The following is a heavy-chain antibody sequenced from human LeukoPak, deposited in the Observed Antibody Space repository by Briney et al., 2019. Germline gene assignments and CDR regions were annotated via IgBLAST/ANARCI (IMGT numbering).Heavy chain of an antibody. CDR2: ISSSSSYI. D-gene: IGHD3-10*01. CDR3: ARDSGSGTLDY. V-gene: IGHV3-21*01. J-gene: IGHJ4*02. Sequence: PGGSLRLSCAASGFTVSSNYMSWVRQAPGKGLEWVSSISSSSSYIYYADSVKGRFTISRDNAKNSLYLQMNSLRAEDTAVYYCARDSGSGTLDYWGQGTLVTVSS. CDR1: GFTVSSNY.